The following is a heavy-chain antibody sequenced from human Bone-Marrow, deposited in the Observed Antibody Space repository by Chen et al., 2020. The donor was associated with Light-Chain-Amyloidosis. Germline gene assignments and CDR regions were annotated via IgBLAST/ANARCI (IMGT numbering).Heavy chain of an antibody. CDR3: ARRRDGYNFDY. J-gene: IGHJ4*02. Sequence: EVQLEQSGPEVKKPGESLKISCKGSGNTFPNYWIGWVRQMPGKGLEWMGLIYPDDSDARYSPSFEGQVTISADKAITTAYLQWRSLKASDTAMYYCARRRDGYNFDYWGQGTLVTVSS. V-gene: IGHV5-51*01. CDR1: GNTFPNYW. D-gene: IGHD5-12*01. CDR2: IYPDDSDA.